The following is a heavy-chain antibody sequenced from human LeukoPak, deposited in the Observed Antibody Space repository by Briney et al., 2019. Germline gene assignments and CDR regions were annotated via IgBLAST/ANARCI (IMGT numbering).Heavy chain of an antibody. Sequence: PSETLSLTCTVSGGSISSHYWSWIRQPPGQGLEWIGNIYYSGSTNYNPSLRSRVSISVDTSKNQFSLKLSSVTAADTAVYYCARTGYFDWLLFDYWGQGTLVTVSS. V-gene: IGHV4-59*11. D-gene: IGHD3-9*01. J-gene: IGHJ4*02. CDR3: ARTGYFDWLLFDY. CDR2: IYYSGST. CDR1: GGSISSHY.